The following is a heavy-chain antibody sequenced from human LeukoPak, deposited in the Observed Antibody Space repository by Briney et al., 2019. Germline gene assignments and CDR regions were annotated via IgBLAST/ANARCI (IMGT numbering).Heavy chain of an antibody. CDR2: MNPNSGNT. CDR1: GYTFTSYV. V-gene: IGHV1-8*01. CDR3: ATSYCSSTSCYLVDP. D-gene: IGHD2-2*01. J-gene: IGHJ5*02. Sequence: ASVKVSCKASGYTFTSYVINWVRQATGQGLEWMGWMNPNSGNTGYAQRFQGRVTMTRNTSISTAYMELSSLRSEDTAVHYCATSYCSSTSCYLVDPWGQGTLVTVSS.